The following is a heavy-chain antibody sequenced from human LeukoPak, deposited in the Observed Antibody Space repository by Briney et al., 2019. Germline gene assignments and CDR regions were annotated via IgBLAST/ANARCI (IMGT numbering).Heavy chain of an antibody. J-gene: IGHJ6*03. CDR3: ARGRGYSYGYVHYYYYMDV. Sequence: SETLSLTCAVYGGSFSGYYWSWIRQPPGKGLEWMGEINHIGSTNYNPSLKSRVTISVDTSKNQFSLKLSSVTAADTAVYYCARGRGYSYGYVHYYYYMDVWGKGTTVTVSS. CDR2: INHIGST. D-gene: IGHD5-18*01. V-gene: IGHV4-34*01. CDR1: GGSFSGYY.